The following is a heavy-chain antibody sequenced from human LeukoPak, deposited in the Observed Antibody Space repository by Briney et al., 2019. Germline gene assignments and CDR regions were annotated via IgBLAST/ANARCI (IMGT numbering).Heavy chain of an antibody. Sequence: GGSLRLSCAASGFTVSSNYMSWVRQAPGKGLEWVSVIYSGGSTYYADSVKGRFTISRDNSKNTLYLQMNSLRAEDTAVYYCARVGVAIVHFDYWGQGTLVTVSS. J-gene: IGHJ4*02. CDR1: GFTVSSNY. D-gene: IGHD1-26*01. CDR2: IYSGGST. CDR3: ARVGVAIVHFDY. V-gene: IGHV3-53*01.